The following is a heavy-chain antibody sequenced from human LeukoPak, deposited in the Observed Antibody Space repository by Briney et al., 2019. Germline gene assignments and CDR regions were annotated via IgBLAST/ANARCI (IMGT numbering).Heavy chain of an antibody. CDR2: MNPNSGNT. J-gene: IGHJ4*02. V-gene: IGHV1-8*01. D-gene: IGHD6-19*01. CDR3: ARGKSSGWYGAFNFDY. Sequence: GASVKVSCKASGYTFTSYYINWVRQATGQGLEWMGWMNPNSGNTGYAQKFQGRVTMTRNTSISTAYMELSSLRSEDTAVYYCARGKSSGWYGAFNFDYWGQGTLVTVSS. CDR1: GYTFTSYY.